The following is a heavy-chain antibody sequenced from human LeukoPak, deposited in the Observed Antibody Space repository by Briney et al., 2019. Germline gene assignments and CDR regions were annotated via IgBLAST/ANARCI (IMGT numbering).Heavy chain of an antibody. V-gene: IGHV1-18*01. CDR2: ISGYNGNT. D-gene: IGHD2-2*01. Sequence: ASVKVSCKASGYRFTSYGISWVRQAPGQGLEWMGWISGYNGNTNYAQKLQGRVTTTTDTSTSTAYMELRSLRSDDTAVYYCAREYCSTTRCYMADYWGQGTLVTVSS. CDR1: GYRFTSYG. J-gene: IGHJ4*02. CDR3: AREYCSTTRCYMADY.